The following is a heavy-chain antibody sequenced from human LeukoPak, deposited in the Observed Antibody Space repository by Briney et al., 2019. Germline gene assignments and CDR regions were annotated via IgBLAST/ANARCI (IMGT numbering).Heavy chain of an antibody. V-gene: IGHV3-7*01. J-gene: IGHJ4*01. Sequence: GGSLRLSCAVSGFTFTDYWMNWVRQAPGKGLEWVASIRQDGGEKSYVDSVKGRFTISRDNTKSSLYLQINSLRAEDTAVYYCARDGTAAGLYFDLWGQGTLVTVSS. CDR1: GFTFTDYW. CDR3: ARDGTAAGLYFDL. D-gene: IGHD6-13*01. CDR2: IRQDGGEK.